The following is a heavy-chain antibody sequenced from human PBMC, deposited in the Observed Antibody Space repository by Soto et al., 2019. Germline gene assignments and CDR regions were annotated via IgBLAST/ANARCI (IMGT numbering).Heavy chain of an antibody. D-gene: IGHD5-18*01. CDR1: GFTFIIYA. J-gene: IGHJ4*02. CDR2: ISYDGSNK. Sequence: PCGCMRLSGGASGFTFIIYAMHWGRQAPGKRLERVAVISYDGSNKYYADSVKGRFTISRDNSKNTLYLQMNRLRAEDTAVYYFARARGYSYGYLDYWGQGTLVTVSS. CDR3: ARARGYSYGYLDY. V-gene: IGHV3-30-3*01.